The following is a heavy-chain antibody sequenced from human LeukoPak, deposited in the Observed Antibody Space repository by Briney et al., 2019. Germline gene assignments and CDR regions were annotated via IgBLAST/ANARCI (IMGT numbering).Heavy chain of an antibody. CDR2: IYYDGSNI. J-gene: IGHJ4*02. Sequence: PGRSLTLSCAASEFTFTTYGMHWVRQAPGKGLGWVAFIYYDGSNIYYADYVKGRFTISRDISKNTLYLQMDSLRAEDTAIYYCARDWKTNSFDYWGQGTLVTVSS. CDR3: ARDWKTNSFDY. D-gene: IGHD1-1*01. CDR1: EFTFTTYG. V-gene: IGHV3-33*01.